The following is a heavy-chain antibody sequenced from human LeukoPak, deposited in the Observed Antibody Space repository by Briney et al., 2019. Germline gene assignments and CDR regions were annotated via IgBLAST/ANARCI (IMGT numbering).Heavy chain of an antibody. J-gene: IGHJ1*01. V-gene: IGHV4-38-2*02. D-gene: IGHD3-22*01. Sequence: SETLSLTCTVSGYSISSGYYWGWIRQPPGKGLEWIGSIYHSGSTYYNPSLKSRVTISVDTSKNQFSLKLSSVTAAYTAVYYCASFSDYYDSSGPLFQHWGQGTLVTVSS. CDR2: IYHSGST. CDR3: ASFSDYYDSSGPLFQH. CDR1: GYSISSGYY.